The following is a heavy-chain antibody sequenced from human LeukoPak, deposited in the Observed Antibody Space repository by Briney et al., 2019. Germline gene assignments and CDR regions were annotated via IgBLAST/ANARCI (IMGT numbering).Heavy chain of an antibody. CDR1: GYTFTSYY. V-gene: IGHV1-2*02. D-gene: IGHD2-2*01. CDR3: ARGNLCSSTSCPFGY. Sequence: GASVKVSCKASGYTFTSYYMHWVRQAPGQGLEWMGWINPNSGGTNYAQKFQGRVTMTRDTSISTAYMELSSLRSEDTAVYYCARGNLCSSTSCPFGYWGQGTLVTVSS. J-gene: IGHJ4*02. CDR2: INPNSGGT.